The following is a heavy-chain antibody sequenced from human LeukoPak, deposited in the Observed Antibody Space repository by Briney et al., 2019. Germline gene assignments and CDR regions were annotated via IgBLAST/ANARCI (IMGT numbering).Heavy chain of an antibody. J-gene: IGHJ4*02. D-gene: IGHD3-22*01. CDR2: INPNSGGT. CDR1: GYTFTGYY. Sequence: ASVKVSCKASGYTFTGYYMHWVRQAPGQGLEWMGWINPNSGGTNYAQKFQGRVTMTRDTSISTAYMELSRLRSDDTAVYYCARDYPPGYYYDSSGSYFDYWGQGTLVTVSS. V-gene: IGHV1-2*02. CDR3: ARDYPPGYYYDSSGSYFDY.